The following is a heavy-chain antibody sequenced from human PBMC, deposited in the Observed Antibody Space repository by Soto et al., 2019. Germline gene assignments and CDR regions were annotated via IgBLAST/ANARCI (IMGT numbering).Heavy chain of an antibody. V-gene: IGHV3-23*01. CDR2: ISGSGGST. Sequence: GGSLRLSCAASGFTFSSYAMSWVRQAPGKGLEWVSAISGSGGSTYYADSVKGRFTISRDNAKNSVYLHMNSLRAEDTAVYYCARGNLGAFDIWGQGTMVTVSS. J-gene: IGHJ3*02. CDR1: GFTFSSYA. CDR3: ARGNLGAFDI. D-gene: IGHD7-27*01.